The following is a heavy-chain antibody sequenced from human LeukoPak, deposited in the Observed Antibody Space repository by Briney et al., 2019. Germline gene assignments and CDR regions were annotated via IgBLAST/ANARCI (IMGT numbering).Heavy chain of an antibody. D-gene: IGHD1-1*01. CDR1: GFTFSSYS. J-gene: IGHJ4*02. V-gene: IGHV3-48*04. CDR2: ISSSSSTI. Sequence: PGRSLRLSCAASGFTFSSYSMNWVRQAPGKGLEWVSSISSSSSTIYYADSVKGRFTISRDNAKNSLYLQMNSLRAEDTAVYYCAREVHDEVGLDYWGQGTLVTVSS. CDR3: AREVHDEVGLDY.